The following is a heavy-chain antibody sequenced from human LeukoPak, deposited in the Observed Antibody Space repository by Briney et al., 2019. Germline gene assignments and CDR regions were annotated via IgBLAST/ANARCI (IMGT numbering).Heavy chain of an antibody. D-gene: IGHD6-13*01. CDR3: ARDQRTAAGPIDY. CDR1: GGSISSSSYY. V-gene: IGHV4-39*07. Sequence: SETLSLTCTVSGGSISSSSYYWGWIRQPPGKGLEWIGSIYYSGSTYYNPSLKSRVTISVDTSKNQFSLKLSSVTAADTAVYYCARDQRTAAGPIDYWGQGTLVTVSS. CDR2: IYYSGST. J-gene: IGHJ4*02.